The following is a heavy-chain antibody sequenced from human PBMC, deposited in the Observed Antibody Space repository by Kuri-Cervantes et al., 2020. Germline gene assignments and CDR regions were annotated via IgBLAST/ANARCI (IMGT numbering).Heavy chain of an antibody. D-gene: IGHD3-10*01. V-gene: IGHV4-4*07. Sequence: LRLSCTVSGGSISSYYWSWIRQPAGKGLEWIGRIYTSGSTNYNPSLKSRVTMSVDTSKNQFSLKLSSVTAADTAVYYCARDDYYGSGSYYNSYYYYGMDVWGQGTTVTVSS. CDR2: IYTSGST. J-gene: IGHJ6*02. CDR1: GGSISSYY. CDR3: ARDDYYGSGSYYNSYYYYGMDV.